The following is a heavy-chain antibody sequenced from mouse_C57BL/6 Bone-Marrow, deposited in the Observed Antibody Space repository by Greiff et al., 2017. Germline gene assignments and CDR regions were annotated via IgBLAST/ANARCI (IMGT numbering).Heavy chain of an antibody. CDR2: ISSGSSTI. J-gene: IGHJ2*01. D-gene: IGHD2-12*01. CDR1: GFTFSDYG. Sequence: DVQLVESGGGLVKPGGSLKLSCAASGFTFSDYGMHWVRQAPEKGLEWVAYISSGSSTIYYADTVKGRFTISRDNAKNTLFLQMTSLRSEDTAMYYCARRATFTTSLDYWGQGTTLTVSS. V-gene: IGHV5-17*01. CDR3: ARRATFTTSLDY.